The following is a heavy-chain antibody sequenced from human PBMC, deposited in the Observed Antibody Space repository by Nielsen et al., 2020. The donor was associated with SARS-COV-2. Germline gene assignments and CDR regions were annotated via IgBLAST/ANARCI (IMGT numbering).Heavy chain of an antibody. J-gene: IGHJ4*02. V-gene: IGHV4-59*12. CDR1: GGSINSYY. Sequence: SETLSLTCTVSGGSINSYYWSWIRQPPGKGLEWIGYIYYSGSTNYNPSLKSRVTISVDTSKNQFSLKLSSVTAADTAVYYCARGTGRFLEWLLVYDYWGQGTLVTVSS. CDR2: IYYSGST. D-gene: IGHD3-3*01. CDR3: ARGTGRFLEWLLVYDY.